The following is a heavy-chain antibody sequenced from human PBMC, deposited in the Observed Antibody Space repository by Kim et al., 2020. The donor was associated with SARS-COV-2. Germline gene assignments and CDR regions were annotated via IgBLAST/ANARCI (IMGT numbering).Heavy chain of an antibody. Sequence: GGSLRLSCVASGFTFSSKAMTWVRQAPGKGLEWVSGISAHEGGRYYVDSVKGRFTISRDNAKRTLYLQMNDLRAEDTALYFCGAAGADESGLLDFWGEGT. CDR3: GAAGADESGLLDF. CDR2: ISAHEGGR. V-gene: IGHV3-23*01. CDR1: GFTFSSKA. D-gene: IGHD6-13*01. J-gene: IGHJ4*02.